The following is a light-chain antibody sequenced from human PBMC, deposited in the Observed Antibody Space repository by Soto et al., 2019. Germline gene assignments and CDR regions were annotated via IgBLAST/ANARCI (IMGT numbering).Light chain of an antibody. J-gene: IGKJ4*02. CDR3: QQRYCTPLT. Sequence: DIQMTQSPSSLSASVGDRVTITCRASQSISSYLNWYQQKPGKAPKLLIYAASSLQSGVPSRFSGSGSGTDITLTISSLQPEDFANYYCQQRYCTPLTFGGGTKVEIK. CDR1: QSISSY. V-gene: IGKV1-39*01. CDR2: AAS.